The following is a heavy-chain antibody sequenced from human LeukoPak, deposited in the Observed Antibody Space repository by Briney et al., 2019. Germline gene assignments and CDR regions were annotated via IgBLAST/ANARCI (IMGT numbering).Heavy chain of an antibody. V-gene: IGHV3-66*01. Sequence: PGGSLRLSCAATGSNVSSNYMSWARQAPAKGLEWVSVIYSGGTTYYADSVKGRFTISRDNSKNTLYLQMNSLRADDTAVYYCARANWNDDAFDIWGQGTMVTVS. J-gene: IGHJ3*02. D-gene: IGHD1-20*01. CDR1: GSNVSSNY. CDR2: IYSGGTT. CDR3: ARANWNDDAFDI.